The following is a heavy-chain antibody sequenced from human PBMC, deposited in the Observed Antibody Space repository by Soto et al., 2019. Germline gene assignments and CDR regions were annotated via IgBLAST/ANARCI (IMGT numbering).Heavy chain of an antibody. Sequence: SETLSLTCSVSGGSVTNYYWSWIRQPPGKGLEWIGYIYYTGSTNYNPSLKSRVTISVDTSKNHFSLNLSSVTAADTAVYYCARVWGYAFDFWGQGTLVTVSS. D-gene: IGHD3-16*01. V-gene: IGHV4-59*02. CDR3: ARVWGYAFDF. CDR1: GGSVTNYY. CDR2: IYYTGST. J-gene: IGHJ4*02.